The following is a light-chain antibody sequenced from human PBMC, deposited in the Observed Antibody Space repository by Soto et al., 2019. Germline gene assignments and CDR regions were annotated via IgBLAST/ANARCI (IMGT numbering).Light chain of an antibody. CDR2: DVS. CDR3: SSYTSSSTRV. V-gene: IGLV2-14*01. J-gene: IGLJ1*01. CDR1: SSDVGDYNY. Sequence: QSALTQPASVSGSPGQSVTISCTGTSSDVGDYNYVSWYQQHPGKAPKLMIFDVSNRPSGVSNRFSGSKSGNTASLTISGHQAEDEADYYCSSYTSSSTRVFGTGTKVTVL.